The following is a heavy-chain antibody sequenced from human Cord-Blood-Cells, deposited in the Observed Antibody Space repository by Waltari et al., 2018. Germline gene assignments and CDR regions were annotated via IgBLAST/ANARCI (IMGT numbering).Heavy chain of an antibody. V-gene: IGHV3-21*01. CDR1: GFTFSSYS. Sequence: EVQLVESVGGLVKPGGSLRLSCAASGFTFSSYSMNWVRQAPGKGLEWVSSISSSSSYIYYADSVKGRFTISRDNAKNSLYLQMNSLRAEDTAVYYCASSGLWFGELLNWGQGTLVTVSS. CDR2: ISSSSSYI. J-gene: IGHJ4*02. D-gene: IGHD3-10*01. CDR3: ASSGLWFGELLN.